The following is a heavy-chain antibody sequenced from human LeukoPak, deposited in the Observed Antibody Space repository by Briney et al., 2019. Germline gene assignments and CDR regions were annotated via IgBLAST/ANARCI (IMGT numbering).Heavy chain of an antibody. V-gene: IGHV1-46*01. CDR3: ATGPRPINYYDSSGYYQY. CDR1: GYTFTSYY. D-gene: IGHD3-22*01. CDR2: INPSGGST. Sequence: ASVKVSCKASGYTFTSYYMHWVRQAPGQGLEWMGIINPSGGSTSYAQKFQGRVTMTRDMSTSTVYMELSSLRSEDTAVYYCATGPRPINYYDSSGYYQYWGQGTLVTVSS. J-gene: IGHJ4*02.